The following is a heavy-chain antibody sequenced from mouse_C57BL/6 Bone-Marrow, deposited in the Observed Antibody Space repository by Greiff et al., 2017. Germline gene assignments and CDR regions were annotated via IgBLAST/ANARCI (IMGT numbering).Heavy chain of an antibody. CDR1: GYAFSSYW. D-gene: IGHD1-1*01. V-gene: IGHV1-80*01. J-gene: IGHJ3*01. CDR2: IYPGDGDT. CDR3: ARWDGSSSWFAY. Sequence: VQLQESGAELVKPGASVKISCKASGYAFSSYWMNWVKQRPGKGLEWIGQIYPGDGDTNYNGKFKGKATLTADKSSSTAYMQLSSLTSEDSAVYFCARWDGSSSWFAYWGQGTLVTVSA.